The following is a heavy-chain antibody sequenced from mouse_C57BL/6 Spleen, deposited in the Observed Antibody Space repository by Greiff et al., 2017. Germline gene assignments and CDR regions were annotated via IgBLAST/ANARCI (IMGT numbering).Heavy chain of an antibody. Sequence: QVQLQQPGAELVKPGASVKLSCKASGYTFTSYWMHWVKQRPGQGLEWIGMIHPNSGSTNYNETFKSKATLTVDESSSTAYMQLSSLTSEDSAVYYCARLYGYDRAWFAYWGQGTLVTVSA. CDR2: IHPNSGST. D-gene: IGHD2-2*01. V-gene: IGHV1-64*01. CDR3: ARLYGYDRAWFAY. J-gene: IGHJ3*01. CDR1: GYTFTSYW.